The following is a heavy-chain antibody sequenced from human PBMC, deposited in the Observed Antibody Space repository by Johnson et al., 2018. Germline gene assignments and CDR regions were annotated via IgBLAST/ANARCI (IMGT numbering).Heavy chain of an antibody. CDR3: ARDKGGRYYVPFYGMDV. V-gene: IGHV3-30*03. CDR2: SSYDGSNK. J-gene: IGHJ6*02. CDR1: GFTFSSSG. D-gene: IGHD1-26*01. Sequence: QVQLVESGGGVVQXGRSXRLXCAASGFTFSSSGMHWVRQAPGKGLEWVAVSSYDGSNKYYADSVKGRFTISRDNSKNTLYLQMNSLRAEDTAVYSWARDKGGRYYVPFYGMDVWGQGTPVTVSS.